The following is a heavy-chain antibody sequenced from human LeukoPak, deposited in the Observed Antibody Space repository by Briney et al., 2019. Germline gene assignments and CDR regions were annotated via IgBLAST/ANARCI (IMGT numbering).Heavy chain of an antibody. CDR2: ISYDGSNK. D-gene: IGHD6-19*01. CDR3: AKVMDSSGWYEFRAMDV. J-gene: IGHJ6*02. Sequence: GRSIRLACAASGFTFSSYGMHWVRQAPGKVLEWVAVISYDGSNKYYADSVKGRFTISRDNSKNTLYLQMNSLRAEDTAVYYCAKVMDSSGWYEFRAMDVWGQGTTVTVSS. V-gene: IGHV3-30*18. CDR1: GFTFSSYG.